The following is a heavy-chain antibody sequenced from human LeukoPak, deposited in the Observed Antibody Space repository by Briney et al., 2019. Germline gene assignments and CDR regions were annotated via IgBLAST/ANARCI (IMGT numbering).Heavy chain of an antibody. V-gene: IGHV4-34*01. CDR2: INHSGST. CDR3: ARGRRAARLIVVVVAATPRNAFDI. Sequence: SETLSLTCAVYGGSFSGYYWSWIRQPPGKGLEWIGEINHSGSTNYNPSLKGRVTISVDTSKNQFSLKLSSVTAADTAVYYCARGRRAARLIVVVVAATPRNAFDIWGQGTMVTVSS. CDR1: GGSFSGYY. J-gene: IGHJ3*02. D-gene: IGHD2-15*01.